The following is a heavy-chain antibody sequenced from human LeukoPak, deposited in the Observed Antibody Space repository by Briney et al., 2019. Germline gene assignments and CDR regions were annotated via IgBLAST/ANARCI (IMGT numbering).Heavy chain of an antibody. Sequence: GGSLRLSCAASRFPFSSYAMSWVGQAPGKGLEWVSAISGSGGSTYYADSLKGRFTISRDNSKNTLYLQMNSLRAEDTAVYYCASPSSYDSTGDAFDTWGQGTMVTVSS. CDR1: RFPFSSYA. J-gene: IGHJ3*02. D-gene: IGHD3-22*01. CDR3: ASPSSYDSTGDAFDT. CDR2: ISGSGGST. V-gene: IGHV3-23*01.